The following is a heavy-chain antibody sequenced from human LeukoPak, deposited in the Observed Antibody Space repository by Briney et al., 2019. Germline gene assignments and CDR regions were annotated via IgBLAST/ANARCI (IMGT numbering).Heavy chain of an antibody. CDR2: TYYSGST. D-gene: IGHD3-10*01. Sequence: SETLSLTCTVSDGSISSYFWSWIRQPPGKGLEWLGYTYYSGSTKYNPSLKSRVTISVDTSKNHFSLKLRSVTAADTAVYYCARNYYTSGSYYNFDYWGQGTLVTVSS. CDR1: DGSISSYF. J-gene: IGHJ4*02. V-gene: IGHV4-59*01. CDR3: ARNYYTSGSYYNFDY.